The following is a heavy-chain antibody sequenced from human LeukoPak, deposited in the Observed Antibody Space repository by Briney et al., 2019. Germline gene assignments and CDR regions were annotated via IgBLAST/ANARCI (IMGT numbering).Heavy chain of an antibody. Sequence: GASVKVSCKASGYTFTSYYMHWVRQAPGQGLEWMGIINPSGGSTSYAQKFQGRVTMTRDTSTSTVYMELSSLSSEDTAVYYCTRERGAVPGHDALDIWGQGTMVTVSS. CDR1: GYTFTSYY. D-gene: IGHD6-19*01. CDR3: TRERGAVPGHDALDI. J-gene: IGHJ3*02. V-gene: IGHV1-46*01. CDR2: INPSGGST.